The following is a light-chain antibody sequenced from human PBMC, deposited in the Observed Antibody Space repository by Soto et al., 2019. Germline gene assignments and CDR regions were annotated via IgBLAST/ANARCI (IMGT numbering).Light chain of an antibody. CDR1: QNLLYSSNNKNY. Sequence: DIAMTQPPDSLAVSMSERATINYKSSQNLLYSSNNKNYLAWYQQKPGQPTKLLIYWASTRESGVPDRFSGSGSGTEFTLTITSLQPEDFATYYCQQLNSFPITFGKGTRLEIK. J-gene: IGKJ5*01. V-gene: IGKV4-1*01. CDR2: WAS. CDR3: QQLNSFPIT.